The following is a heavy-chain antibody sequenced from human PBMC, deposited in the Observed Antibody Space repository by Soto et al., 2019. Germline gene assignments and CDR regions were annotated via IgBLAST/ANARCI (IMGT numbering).Heavy chain of an antibody. CDR1: GYTFTSYA. D-gene: IGHD3-16*02. Sequence: ASVKGSCKASGYTFTSYAMHWVRQAPGQRLEWMGWINAGNGNTKYSQKFQGRVTITRDTSASTAYMELSSLRSEDTAVYYCARDIGPYRELSLSYWGQGTLVTVLL. CDR2: INAGNGNT. J-gene: IGHJ4*02. CDR3: ARDIGPYRELSLSY. V-gene: IGHV1-3*01.